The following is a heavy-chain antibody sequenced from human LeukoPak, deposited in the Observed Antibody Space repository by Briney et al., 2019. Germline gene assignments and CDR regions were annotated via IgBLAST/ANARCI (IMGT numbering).Heavy chain of an antibody. J-gene: IGHJ4*02. CDR1: GYTFTSYG. Sequence: ASVKVSCKASGYTFTSYGISGVRQAPGQGLEWMGWISAYNGNTNYAQKLQGRVTMTTDTSTSTAYMELRSLRSDDTAVYYCARVTHYYDSSGYGYWGQGTLVTVSS. D-gene: IGHD3-22*01. CDR3: ARVTHYYDSSGYGY. CDR2: ISAYNGNT. V-gene: IGHV1-18*01.